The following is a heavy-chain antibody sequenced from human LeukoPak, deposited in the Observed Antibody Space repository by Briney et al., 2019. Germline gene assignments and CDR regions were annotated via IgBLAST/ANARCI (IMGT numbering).Heavy chain of an antibody. CDR1: GFTFSSYW. Sequence: GGSLRLSCAASGFTFSSYWMHWVRQAPGKGLEWVSSVSSSSSYIYYADSVRGRFTISRDNAKNSLYLQMNSLRAEDTAVYYCASDRQWLVRGENYWGQGTLVTVSS. V-gene: IGHV3-21*01. D-gene: IGHD6-19*01. J-gene: IGHJ4*02. CDR3: ASDRQWLVRGENY. CDR2: VSSSSSYI.